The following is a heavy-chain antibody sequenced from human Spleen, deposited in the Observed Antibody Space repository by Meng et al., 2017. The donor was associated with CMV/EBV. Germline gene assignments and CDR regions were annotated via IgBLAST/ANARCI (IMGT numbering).Heavy chain of an antibody. D-gene: IGHD3-16*01. CDR1: GGAISSGIYY. Sequence: SETQSLTCTVSGGAISSGIYYWTWIRQPPGKALEWIGYIYYSGNTYYNPSLKSRLTISVDTSKNQFSLKLSSVTAADTAVYYCAREGGYFDYWGQGMLVTVSS. CDR2: IYYSGNT. J-gene: IGHJ4*02. CDR3: AREGGYFDY. V-gene: IGHV4-30-4*08.